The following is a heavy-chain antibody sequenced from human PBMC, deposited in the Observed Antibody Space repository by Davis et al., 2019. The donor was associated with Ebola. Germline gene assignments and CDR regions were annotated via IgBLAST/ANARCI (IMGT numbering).Heavy chain of an antibody. Sequence: GESLKISCAASGFTFSSYVMHWVRQAPGKGLEWVAFISYDGSNKYYADSVKGRFTISRDNSKNTLYLQMNSLRAEDTAVYYCAKDSGDDSSGYYRWGGMDVWGQGTTVTVSS. CDR3: AKDSGDDSSGYYRWGGMDV. CDR2: ISYDGSNK. D-gene: IGHD3-22*01. J-gene: IGHJ6*02. V-gene: IGHV3-30-3*01. CDR1: GFTFSSYV.